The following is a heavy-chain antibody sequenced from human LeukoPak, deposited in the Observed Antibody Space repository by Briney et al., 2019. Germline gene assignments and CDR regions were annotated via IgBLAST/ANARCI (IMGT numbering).Heavy chain of an antibody. Sequence: GGSLRLSCAASGFTFSSYWMHWVRQAPGKGLVWVSRINTDGSSTSYADSVKGRFTISRDNAKNTLYLQMNSLRAEDTAVYYCARGGHGSRPSDAFDIWGQGTMVTVSS. D-gene: IGHD2-2*01. J-gene: IGHJ3*02. CDR3: ARGGHGSRPSDAFDI. V-gene: IGHV3-74*01. CDR1: GFTFSSYW. CDR2: INTDGSST.